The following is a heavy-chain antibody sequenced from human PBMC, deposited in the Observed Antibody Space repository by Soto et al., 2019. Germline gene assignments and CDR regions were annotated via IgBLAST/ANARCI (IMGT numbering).Heavy chain of an antibody. V-gene: IGHV3-33*01. D-gene: IGHD5-12*01. CDR2: IWNDGASR. CDR3: ARPDIVAAIGGALDC. Sequence: QVHLVESGGGVVQPGRSLRLSCEASGFTFSNYGMHWVRQAPGKGLEWVAVIWNDGASRYFADSAKGRFTISRDNSKNTLFLHMNNLRAEDTAVYYCARPDIVAAIGGALDCWGQGTLVTVSS. CDR1: GFTFSNYG. J-gene: IGHJ4*02.